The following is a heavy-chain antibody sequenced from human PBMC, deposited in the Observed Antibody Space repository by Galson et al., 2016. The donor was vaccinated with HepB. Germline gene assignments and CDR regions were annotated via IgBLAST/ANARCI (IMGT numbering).Heavy chain of an antibody. CDR2: IDSSGRT. D-gene: IGHD3-16*01. CDR1: GGSISRYY. CDR3: ARDRFGFGSTHFDQ. Sequence: SETLSLTCTVSGGSISRYYWHWIRQPPGKGLEWIGYIDSSGRTNSNLSLKSRVTISGDTSKNHFSLKMRSVTAADTALYYCARDRFGFGSTHFDQWGQGTHVIVSS. V-gene: IGHV4-59*01. J-gene: IGHJ4*02.